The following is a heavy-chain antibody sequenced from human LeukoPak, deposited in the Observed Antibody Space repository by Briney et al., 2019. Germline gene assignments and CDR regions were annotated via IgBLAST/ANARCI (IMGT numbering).Heavy chain of an antibody. CDR2: LSYDGSNK. Sequence: GRSLRLSCAASGFTFSFYGIHWVRQAPGKGLEWVAVLSYDGSNKFYADSVKGRFTVSRDNSKNTLYLQMNSLRAEDTAVYYCAKDMYSSVTPNFDYWGQGTLVTVSS. V-gene: IGHV3-30*18. J-gene: IGHJ4*02. CDR3: AKDMYSSVTPNFDY. D-gene: IGHD6-19*01. CDR1: GFTFSFYG.